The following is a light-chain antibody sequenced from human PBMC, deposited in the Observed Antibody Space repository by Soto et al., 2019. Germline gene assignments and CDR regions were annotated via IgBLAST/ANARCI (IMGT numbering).Light chain of an antibody. J-gene: IGLJ2*01. V-gene: IGLV1-40*01. CDR1: SSNIGAGYG. CDR2: TNN. CDR3: QSYDTNLSGSRV. Sequence: QSVLTQPPSVSGAPGQRVTISCTGSSSNIGAGYGVHWYQQLPGTAPKLLVYTNNNRPSGVPDRFSGSKSGTSASLAITGLQADDEAVYFCQSYDTNLSGSRVLGGGTKVTVL.